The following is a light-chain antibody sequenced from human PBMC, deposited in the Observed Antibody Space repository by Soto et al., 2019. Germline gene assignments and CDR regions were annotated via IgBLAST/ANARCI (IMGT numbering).Light chain of an antibody. CDR1: SSDVGGSDY. V-gene: IGLV2-8*01. CDR2: EVS. CDR3: TSYVGGNNFV. Sequence: QSVLTQPPSASGSPGQSVTISCTGTSSDVGGSDYVSWYQQHPGKAPKLMIYEVSKRPSGVPDRFSGSKSGNTASLTVSGLQAEYEADYYCTSYVGGNNFVFGTGTKLTVL. J-gene: IGLJ1*01.